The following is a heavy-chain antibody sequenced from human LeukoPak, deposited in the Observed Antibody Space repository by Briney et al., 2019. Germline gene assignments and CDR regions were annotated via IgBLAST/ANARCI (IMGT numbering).Heavy chain of an antibody. CDR2: IYTSGST. D-gene: IGHD3-10*01. CDR3: ARDVYYYGSGIWNWFDP. V-gene: IGHV4-4*08. Sequence: SETLSLTCTVSGGSISNYFWNWIRQPPGKGLEWIGRIYTSGSTNYNPSLKSRVTISVDMSKNQFSLKLSSVTAADTAVYYCARDVYYYGSGIWNWFDPWGQGTLVTVSS. CDR1: GGSISNYF. J-gene: IGHJ5*02.